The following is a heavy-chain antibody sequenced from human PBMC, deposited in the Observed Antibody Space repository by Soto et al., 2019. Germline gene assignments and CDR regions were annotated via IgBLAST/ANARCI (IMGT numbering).Heavy chain of an antibody. J-gene: IGHJ5*02. CDR2: IIPIFGTA. CDR3: ASSAYLVAPAAIGNWFAP. V-gene: IGHV1-69*13. Sequence: GASVKVSCKASGGTFSSYAISWVRQAPGQGLEWMGGIIPIFGTANYAQKFQGRVTITADESTSTAYMELSSLRSEDTAVYYCASSAYLVAPAAIGNWFAPWGQGTLVTVSS. D-gene: IGHD2-2*02. CDR1: GGTFSSYA.